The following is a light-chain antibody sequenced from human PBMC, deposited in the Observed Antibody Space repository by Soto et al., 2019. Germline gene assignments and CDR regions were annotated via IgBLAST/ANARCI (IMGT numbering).Light chain of an antibody. CDR2: WAS. V-gene: IGKV4-1*01. Sequence: DIVMTQSPDSLAVSLGERATINCKSSQSVLYSSNNKNYLAWYQQKPRQPPKLLIYWASTRESGVPDRFSGSGSGTDFMHPISSLQAEDVAVYYCQQHYSAPWTFGQGTKVEMK. J-gene: IGKJ1*01. CDR1: QSVLYSSNNKNY. CDR3: QQHYSAPWT.